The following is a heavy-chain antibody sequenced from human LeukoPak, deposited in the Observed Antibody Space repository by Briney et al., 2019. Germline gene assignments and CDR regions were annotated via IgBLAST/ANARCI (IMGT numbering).Heavy chain of an antibody. Sequence: GGSLRLSCATSGFTFSSHWMTWVRQAPGKGLEWVANIKEDGSKKNYVDSVKGRFTISRDNAKNSLYLQMNSLRAEDTAVYYCATPLDYYKSSGYHQGGDWGQGTLVTVSS. CDR2: IKEDGSKK. CDR3: ATPLDYYKSSGYHQGGD. D-gene: IGHD3-22*01. CDR1: GFTFSSHW. J-gene: IGHJ4*02. V-gene: IGHV3-7*03.